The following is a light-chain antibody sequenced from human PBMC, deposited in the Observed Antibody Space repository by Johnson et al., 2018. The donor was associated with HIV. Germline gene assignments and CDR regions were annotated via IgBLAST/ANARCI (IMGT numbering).Light chain of an antibody. CDR3: GTWDSSLSTFSV. J-gene: IGLJ1*01. V-gene: IGLV1-51*01. CDR1: SSNIGNNY. CDR2: DNH. Sequence: QSVLTQPPSVSAAPGQKVTISCSGSSSNIGNNYVSWYQQLPGTAPKLLIYDNHKRPSGIPDRFSGSKSGTSATLGITGLQSGDEADYYCGTWDSSLSTFSVCGTVTKVTVI.